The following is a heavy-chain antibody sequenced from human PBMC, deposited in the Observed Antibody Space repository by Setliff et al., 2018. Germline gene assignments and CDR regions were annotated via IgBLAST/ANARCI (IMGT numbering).Heavy chain of an antibody. CDR1: GFTFDDYA. CDR3: AKRGPYCSGGTCHYYFDY. Sequence: PGGSLRLSCAASGFTFDDYAMHWVRQAPGKGLEWVSGISWNSGSIGYADSVKGRFTISRDNAKNSLYLQMNSLRAEDTALYYCAKRGPYCSGGTCHYYFDYWGQGTLVTVSS. D-gene: IGHD2-15*01. J-gene: IGHJ4*02. CDR2: ISWNSGSI. V-gene: IGHV3-9*01.